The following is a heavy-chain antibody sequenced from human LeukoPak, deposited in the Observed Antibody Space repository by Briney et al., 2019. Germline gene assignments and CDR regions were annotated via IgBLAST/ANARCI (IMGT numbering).Heavy chain of an antibody. CDR2: VYYSGST. D-gene: IGHD2-15*01. J-gene: IGHJ3*02. CDR3: ARDRGWGDMSDAFDI. Sequence: PSETLSLTCTVSGGSISSHIWSWIRQPPGKGLEWIGYVYYSGSTNYNPSLKSRVTISIDTSKSQFSLKLSSVTAADTAVYYCARDRGWGDMSDAFDIWGQGTMVTVSS. V-gene: IGHV4-59*11. CDR1: GGSISSHI.